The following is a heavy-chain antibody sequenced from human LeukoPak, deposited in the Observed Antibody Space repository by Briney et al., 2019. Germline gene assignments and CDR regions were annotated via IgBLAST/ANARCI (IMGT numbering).Heavy chain of an antibody. CDR3: ARTNPVYGDYDY. V-gene: IGHV3-53*01. D-gene: IGHD4-17*01. Sequence: GGSLRLSCAVSGFIVNDNYMSWVRQAPGKGLQWVSVMFPDGRTYYADSVKGRFTISRDLARNPLLLQMHSLRADDTAVHYCARTNPVYGDYDYWGQGTLVTVSS. J-gene: IGHJ4*02. CDR2: MFPDGRT. CDR1: GFIVNDNY.